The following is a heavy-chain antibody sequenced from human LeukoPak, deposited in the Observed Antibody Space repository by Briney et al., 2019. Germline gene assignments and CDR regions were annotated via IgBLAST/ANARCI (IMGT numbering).Heavy chain of an antibody. CDR2: ISAYSGDT. CDR3: ARVYDFWSPIDY. D-gene: IGHD3-3*01. V-gene: IGHV1-18*01. Sequence: GASVKVSCKASGYPFTSYGFNWVRQAPGQGLEWMGWISAYSGDTNYAQKFQGRVTVTTDTSTRTAHMDLRGLTSDDTAVYYCARVYDFWSPIDYWGQGTLVTVSS. J-gene: IGHJ4*02. CDR1: GYPFTSYG.